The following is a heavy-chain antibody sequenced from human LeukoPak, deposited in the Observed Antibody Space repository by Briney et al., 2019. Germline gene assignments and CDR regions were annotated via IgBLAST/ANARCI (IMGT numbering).Heavy chain of an antibody. D-gene: IGHD3-16*01. CDR3: AGDPWGQTGYLDY. J-gene: IGHJ4*02. CDR1: GGSISSYY. V-gene: IGHV4-59*01. Sequence: EPSETLSLTCTVSGGSISSYYWSWIRQPPGKGLEWIGYIYYSGSTNYNPSLKSRVTISVDTSKNQFSLKLSSVTAADTAVYYCAGDPWGQTGYLDYWGQGTLVTVSS. CDR2: IYYSGST.